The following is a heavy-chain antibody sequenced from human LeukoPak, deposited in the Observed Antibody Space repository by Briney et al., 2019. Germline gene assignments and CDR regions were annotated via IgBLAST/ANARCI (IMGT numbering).Heavy chain of an antibody. D-gene: IGHD2-8*01. CDR1: GLTLTTIY. J-gene: IGHJ4*02. V-gene: IGHV1-46*01. CDR3: ASEVPRTSRFDH. Sequence: ASVKVFCKASGLTLTTIYMHWVRQAPGQGLEWMAVLYPGGDREVYAQRFQGRITLTRDTSTNTVYMEVSSLASEDTAVYYCASEVPRTSRFDHWGQGTLVTVSS. CDR2: LYPGGDRE.